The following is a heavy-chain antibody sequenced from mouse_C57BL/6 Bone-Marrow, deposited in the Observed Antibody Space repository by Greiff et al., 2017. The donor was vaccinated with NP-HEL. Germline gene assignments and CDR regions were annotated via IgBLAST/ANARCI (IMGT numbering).Heavy chain of an antibody. Sequence: QVQLQQSGAELVRPGASVTLSCKASGYTFTDYEMHWVKQTPVHGLEWIGAIDPETGGTASNQKFKGKAILTADKSSSTAYMELRSLTSEDSAVYYCTRGGVITTVVATEYFDVWGTGTTVTVSS. J-gene: IGHJ1*03. CDR2: IDPETGGT. CDR3: TRGGVITTVVATEYFDV. D-gene: IGHD1-1*01. CDR1: GYTFTDYE. V-gene: IGHV1-15*01.